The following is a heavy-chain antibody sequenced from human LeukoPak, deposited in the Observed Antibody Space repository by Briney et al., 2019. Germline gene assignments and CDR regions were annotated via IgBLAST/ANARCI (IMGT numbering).Heavy chain of an antibody. D-gene: IGHD6-19*01. CDR3: ARGGENTGWYLNWFDP. J-gene: IGHJ5*02. CDR1: GYTFTGYY. CDR2: INPNSGVT. V-gene: IGHV1-2*02. Sequence: GGSLRLSCKASGYTFTGYYMHWVRQAPGQGLEWMGWINPNSGVTNFAQKFQGRVTMTSDTSISTAYMELSRLRSDDTAVYYCARGGENTGWYLNWFDPWGQGTLVTVSS.